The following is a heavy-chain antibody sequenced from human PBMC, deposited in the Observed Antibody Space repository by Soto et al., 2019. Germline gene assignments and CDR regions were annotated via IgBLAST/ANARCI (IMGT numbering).Heavy chain of an antibody. Sequence: PGGSLRLSCAASGFTFSSYAMSWVRQAPGKGLEWVSAISGSGGSTYYADSVKGRFTISRDNSKNTLYLQMNSLRAEDTAVYYCAKDQAMDNYYYYGMDVWGQGTTGTVSS. V-gene: IGHV3-23*01. J-gene: IGHJ6*02. CDR2: ISGSGGST. CDR3: AKDQAMDNYYYYGMDV. D-gene: IGHD5-18*01. CDR1: GFTFSSYA.